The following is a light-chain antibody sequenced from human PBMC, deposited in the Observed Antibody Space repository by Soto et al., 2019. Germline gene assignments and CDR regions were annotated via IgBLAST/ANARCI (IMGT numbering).Light chain of an antibody. CDR2: EGS. CDR3: CSYTSASALGI. Sequence: QSVLTQPASVSGSPGQSITISCTGTSSDVGSYNLVSWYQQHPGKAPKLMIYEGSKRPSGVSNRFSGSKSGNTASLTISGLQAEDEADYYCCSYTSASALGIFGGGTKLTVL. J-gene: IGLJ2*01. CDR1: SSDVGSYNL. V-gene: IGLV2-14*02.